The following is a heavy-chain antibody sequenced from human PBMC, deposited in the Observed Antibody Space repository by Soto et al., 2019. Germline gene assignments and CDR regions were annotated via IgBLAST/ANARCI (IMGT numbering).Heavy chain of an antibody. D-gene: IGHD1-26*01. Sequence: QVQLVQSGAEVKKPGASVKVSCKASGYTFTAYYIHWVRQAPGQGLEWVGWINPNTGDTNYAQRFQGRVSLNRDTSINTAYMELSRLRSDDTAVYYCARDGHRSGDYWGQGALVTVSS. V-gene: IGHV1-2*02. CDR1: GYTFTAYY. CDR2: INPNTGDT. CDR3: ARDGHRSGDY. J-gene: IGHJ4*02.